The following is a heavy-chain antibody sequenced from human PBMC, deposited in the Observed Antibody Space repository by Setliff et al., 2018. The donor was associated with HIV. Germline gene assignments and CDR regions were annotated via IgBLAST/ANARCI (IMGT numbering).Heavy chain of an antibody. CDR3: ARGGFNHAFDI. CDR1: GFTFSSYW. J-gene: IGHJ3*02. D-gene: IGHD2-15*01. CDR2: MNTDGSST. V-gene: IGHV3-74*01. Sequence: GGSLRLSCAASGFTFSSYWMHWVRQAPGKGLVWVFGMNTDGSSTRYADSVKGRFTISRDNAKNMLYLQMNSLSADDTAVYYCARGGFNHAFDIWGQGTMVTVSS.